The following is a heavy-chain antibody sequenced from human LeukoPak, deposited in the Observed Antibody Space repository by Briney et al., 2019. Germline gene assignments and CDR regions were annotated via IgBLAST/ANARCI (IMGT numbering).Heavy chain of an antibody. CDR2: IYYSGST. V-gene: IGHV4-39*01. CDR1: GGSISSSSYY. D-gene: IGHD3-9*01. CDR3: ARGIRYFDWFSRGSFDY. Sequence: PSETLSLTCTVSGGSISSSSYYWGWIRQPPGKGLEWIGSIYYSGSTYYNPSLKSRVTISVDTSKKQFSLKLSSVTAADTAVYYCARGIRYFDWFSRGSFDYWGQGTLVTVSS. J-gene: IGHJ4*02.